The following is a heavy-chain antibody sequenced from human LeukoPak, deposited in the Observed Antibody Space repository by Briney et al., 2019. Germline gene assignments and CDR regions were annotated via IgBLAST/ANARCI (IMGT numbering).Heavy chain of an antibody. CDR1: GGSFSGYY. CDR3: ARGSGYYDSSGLGMDV. D-gene: IGHD3-22*01. J-gene: IGHJ6*02. V-gene: IGHV4-34*01. CDR2: INHSGST. Sequence: SETLSLTCAVYGGSFSGYYWSWIRQPPGKGLEWIGEINHSGSTNYNPSLKSRVTISVDTSKNQFSLKLNSVTAADTAVYYCARGSGYYDSSGLGMDVWGQGTTVTVSS.